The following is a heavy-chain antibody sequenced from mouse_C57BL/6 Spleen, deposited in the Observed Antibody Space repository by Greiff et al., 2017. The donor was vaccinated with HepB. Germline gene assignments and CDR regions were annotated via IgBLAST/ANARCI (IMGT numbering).Heavy chain of an antibody. Sequence: QVQLQQSGAELVRPGASVTLSCKASGYTFTDYEMHWVKQTPVHGLEWIGAIDPETGGTAYNQKFKGKAILTADKSSSTAYMELRSLTSEDSAVYYCTRNGGYYGFDYWGQGTTLTVSS. J-gene: IGHJ2*01. V-gene: IGHV1-15*01. D-gene: IGHD1-1*01. CDR2: IDPETGGT. CDR1: GYTFTDYE. CDR3: TRNGGYYGFDY.